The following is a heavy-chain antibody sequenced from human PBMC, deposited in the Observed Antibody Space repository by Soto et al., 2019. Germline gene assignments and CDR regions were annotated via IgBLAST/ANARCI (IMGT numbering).Heavy chain of an antibody. CDR1: GFTFNTYA. CDR2: ISRSGGTI. Sequence: GGSLRLSCAASGFTFNTYAMNWVRQAPGKGLEWVASISRSGGTINYADSVKGRFTTSRDTSKNTLYLQMNSLSAEDTAVYYCAKGFIVVVTAIRPDDNFDVWGQGTMVTVSS. D-gene: IGHD2-21*02. V-gene: IGHV3-23*01. CDR3: AKGFIVVVTAIRPDDNFDV. J-gene: IGHJ3*01.